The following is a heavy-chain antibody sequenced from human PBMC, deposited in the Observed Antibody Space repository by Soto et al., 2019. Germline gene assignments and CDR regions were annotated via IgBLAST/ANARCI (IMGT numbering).Heavy chain of an antibody. V-gene: IGHV4-59*01. J-gene: IGHJ1*01. CDR1: GGSISSYY. Sequence: SETLSLTCTVSGGSISSYYWSWIRQPPGKGLEWIGYIYYSGSTNYNPSLKSRVTISVDTSKNQFSLKLSSVTAADTAVYYCAGGDSSSWYNFQHWGQGTLVTVSS. D-gene: IGHD6-13*01. CDR2: IYYSGST. CDR3: AGGDSSSWYNFQH.